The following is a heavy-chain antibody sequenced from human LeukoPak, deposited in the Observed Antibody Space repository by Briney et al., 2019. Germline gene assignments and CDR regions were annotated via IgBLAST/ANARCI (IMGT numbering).Heavy chain of an antibody. Sequence: GGSLRLSCAASGFTFSSYAMSWVRQAPEKGLEWVSAISGSGGSTYYADSVKGRFTISRDNSKNTLYLQMNSLRAEDTAVYYCGEEQRGGLLPLFGELYRWGPGTLVPVFS. J-gene: IGHJ4*02. CDR2: ISGSGGST. V-gene: IGHV3-23*01. D-gene: IGHD3-10*01. CDR1: GFTFSSYA. CDR3: GEEQRGGLLPLFGELYR.